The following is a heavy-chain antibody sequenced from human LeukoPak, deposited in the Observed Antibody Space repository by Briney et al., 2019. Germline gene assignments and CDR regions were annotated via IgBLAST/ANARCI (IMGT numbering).Heavy chain of an antibody. J-gene: IGHJ6*02. Sequence: SETLSLTCTVSGGSISGYYWSWIRQPPGKGLEWIGYIYYSGSTNYNPSLRSRVTISVDTSKNQFSLKLSSVTAADTAVYYCARHRCSGGSCYPYGMDVWGQGTTVTVSS. CDR3: ARHRCSGGSCYPYGMDV. D-gene: IGHD2-15*01. CDR2: IYYSGST. V-gene: IGHV4-59*08. CDR1: GGSISGYY.